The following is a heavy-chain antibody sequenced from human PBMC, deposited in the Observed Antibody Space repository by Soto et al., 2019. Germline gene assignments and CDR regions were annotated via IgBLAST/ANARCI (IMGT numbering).Heavy chain of an antibody. V-gene: IGHV4-30-2*01. J-gene: IGHJ5*02. CDR1: GGSISSGGYS. CDR2: IYHSGST. CDR3: ARVRTTVVTLSGWFDP. Sequence: QLQLQESGSGLVKPSQTLSLTCAVSGGSISSGGYSWSWIRQPPGKGLEWIGYIYHSGSTYYNPSLKSRVTISVDRSKNQFSLKLSSVTAADTAVYYCARVRTTVVTLSGWFDPWGQGTLVTVSS. D-gene: IGHD4-17*01.